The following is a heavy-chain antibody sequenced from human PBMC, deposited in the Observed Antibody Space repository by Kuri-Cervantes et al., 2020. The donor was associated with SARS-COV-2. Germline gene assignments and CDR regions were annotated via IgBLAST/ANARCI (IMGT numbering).Heavy chain of an antibody. J-gene: IGHJ4*02. V-gene: IGHV5-10-1*01. Sequence: GESLKISCKGSGYSFTSYWIGWVRQMPGKGLEWMGRIDPSDSYTNYSPSFQGHVTISADKSISTAYLQWSSLKASDTAMYYCAITLAGVGATTLEDWGQGTLVTVSS. CDR3: AITLAGVGATTLED. CDR1: GYSFTSYW. CDR2: IDPSDSYT. D-gene: IGHD1-26*01.